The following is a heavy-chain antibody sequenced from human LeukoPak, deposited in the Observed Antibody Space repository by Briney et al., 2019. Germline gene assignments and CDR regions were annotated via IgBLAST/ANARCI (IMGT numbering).Heavy chain of an antibody. CDR1: GFTFSSYA. Sequence: PGRSLRLSCAASGFTFSSYAMHWVRQAPGKGLEWVAVISYDGSNKYYADSVKGRFTISRDNSKNTLYLQMNSLRAEDTAVYYCAREDVSYDYWGQGTLVTVSS. V-gene: IGHV3-30-3*01. D-gene: IGHD5-24*01. CDR3: AREDVSYDY. CDR2: ISYDGSNK. J-gene: IGHJ4*02.